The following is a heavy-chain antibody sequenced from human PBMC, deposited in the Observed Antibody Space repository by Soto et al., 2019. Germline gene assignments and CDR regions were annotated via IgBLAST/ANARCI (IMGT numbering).Heavy chain of an antibody. CDR3: ARGHIGQQLVFYYYSGMDV. V-gene: IGHV3-30-3*01. J-gene: IGHJ6*02. Sequence: GGALRLSCAAPGFTLSSYAMHRVRQAPGKGLEWVAVISYDGSNKYYADSVKGRFTISRDNSKNTLYLQMNSLRAEDTAVYYCARGHIGQQLVFYYYSGMDVWGQGTTVPVSS. CDR1: GFTLSSYA. D-gene: IGHD6-13*01. CDR2: ISYDGSNK.